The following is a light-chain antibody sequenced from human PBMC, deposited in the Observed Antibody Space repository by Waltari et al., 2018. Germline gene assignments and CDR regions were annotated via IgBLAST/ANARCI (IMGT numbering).Light chain of an antibody. V-gene: IGKV3-20*01. CDR1: QSVSSSY. J-gene: IGKJ2*01. CDR3: QQYGSSPPVT. Sequence: EIVLTQSPGTLYLSPGERATITCRASQSVSSSYLDWYQQKPGQAPRLLIYGASSMATGIPDRFSGSGSGTDFTLTISRLEPEDFAVYYCQQYGSSPPVTFGQGTKLEIK. CDR2: GAS.